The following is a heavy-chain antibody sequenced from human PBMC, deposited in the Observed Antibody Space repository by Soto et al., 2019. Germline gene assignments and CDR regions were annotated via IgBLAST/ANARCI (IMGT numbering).Heavy chain of an antibody. D-gene: IGHD1-1*01. Sequence: SETLSLTCTVSGGSISSSSFYWGWIRQPPGEGLEWIGSIYYSGSTYYNPSLRSRVTISVDTSKNQFSLKLTSVTAGDTAVYYCARGAVVPYTMSDSNWFDPWGQGTLVTVSS. J-gene: IGHJ5*02. V-gene: IGHV4-39*01. CDR2: IYYSGST. CDR1: GGSISSSSFY. CDR3: ARGAVVPYTMSDSNWFDP.